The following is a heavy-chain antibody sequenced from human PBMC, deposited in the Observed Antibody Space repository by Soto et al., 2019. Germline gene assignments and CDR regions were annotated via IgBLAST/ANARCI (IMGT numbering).Heavy chain of an antibody. Sequence: SETLSLTCTVSGGSISSGGYYWSWIRQHPGKGLEWIGYIYYSGSTYYNPSLKSRVTISVDTSKNQFSLKLSSVTAADTAVYYCARDSTYYYDSSRYENQLAFDPWGQGTLVTVSS. V-gene: IGHV4-31*03. CDR3: ARDSTYYYDSSRYENQLAFDP. CDR1: GGSISSGGYY. D-gene: IGHD3-22*01. J-gene: IGHJ5*02. CDR2: IYYSGST.